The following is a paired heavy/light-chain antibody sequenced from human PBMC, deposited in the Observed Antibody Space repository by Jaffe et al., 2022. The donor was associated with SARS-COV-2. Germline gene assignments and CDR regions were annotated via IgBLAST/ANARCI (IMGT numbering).Light chain of an antibody. J-gene: IGKJ4*01. CDR2: KVS. CDR1: QSLVYTDGNTY. CDR3: MQGTHWPLT. Sequence: DVVLTQSPLSLPVTLGQPASISCRSSQSLVYTDGNTYLNWFQQRPGQSPRRLIYKVSNRDSGVPDRFSGSGSGTDFTLEISRVEAEDVGVYYCMQGTHWPLTFGGGTKVEIK. V-gene: IGKV2-30*01.
Heavy chain of an antibody. Sequence: QVQLQESGPGLVKPSETLSLTCTVSGGSISDYSWSWIRQPPEKGLEWIGYIYNSGRTTYNPALKSRITMSLDRSKNQFSLKLNSVTAADTAVYYCAGDYGSGSYRFDYWGQGTLVTVSS. V-gene: IGHV4-59*01. CDR3: AGDYGSGSYRFDY. CDR2: IYNSGRT. J-gene: IGHJ4*02. D-gene: IGHD3-10*01. CDR1: GGSISDYS.